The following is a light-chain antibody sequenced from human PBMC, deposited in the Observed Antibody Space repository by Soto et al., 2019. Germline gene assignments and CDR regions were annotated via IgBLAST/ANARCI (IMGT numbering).Light chain of an antibody. CDR3: SAWDDNLNGLV. Sequence: QSVLTQPPSASGTPGQRVTISCSGSNSNIGSNTVNWYQQLPGTAPKLLMYSNEHRRSGVPDRFSGSTSCTSGSLAIRGLQSEDEDDEYCSAWDDNLNGLVFGGGTKVTVL. V-gene: IGLV1-44*01. CDR1: NSNIGSNT. J-gene: IGLJ2*01. CDR2: SNE.